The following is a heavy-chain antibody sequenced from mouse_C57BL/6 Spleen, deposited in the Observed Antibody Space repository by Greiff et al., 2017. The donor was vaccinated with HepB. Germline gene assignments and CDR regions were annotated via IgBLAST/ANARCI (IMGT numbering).Heavy chain of an antibody. J-gene: IGHJ4*01. CDR2: IYPGDGDT. D-gene: IGHD1-1*01. CDR3: ASVYYGSSYAMDY. Sequence: QVQLQQSGPKLVKPGASVKISCKASGYAFSSSWMNWVKQRPGKGLEWIGRIYPGDGDTNYNGKFKGKATLTADKSSSTAYMQLSSLTSEDSAVYFCASVYYGSSYAMDYWGQGTSVTVSS. CDR1: GYAFSSSW. V-gene: IGHV1-82*01.